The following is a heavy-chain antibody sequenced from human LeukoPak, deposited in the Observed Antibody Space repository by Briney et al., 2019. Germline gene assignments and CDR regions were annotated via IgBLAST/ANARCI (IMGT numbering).Heavy chain of an antibody. CDR3: ARAIVVPAAPPYYFDY. CDR1: GGSFSGYY. CDR2: INHSGST. J-gene: IGHJ4*02. D-gene: IGHD2-2*01. V-gene: IGHV4-34*01. Sequence: SETLSLTCGVNGGSFSGYYWSWIRQPPGKGLEWIGDINHSGSTNYNPSLKSRVTISVDTSKNQFSLKLSSVTAADTAVYYCARAIVVPAAPPYYFDYWGQGTLVTVSS.